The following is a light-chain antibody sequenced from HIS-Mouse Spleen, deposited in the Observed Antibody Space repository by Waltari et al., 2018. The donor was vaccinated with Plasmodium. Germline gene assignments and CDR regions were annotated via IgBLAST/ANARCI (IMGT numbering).Light chain of an antibody. CDR2: GAS. V-gene: IGKV3-15*01. CDR3: QQYNNWPAWT. Sequence: EIVMTQSPATLSVSPGERATLSCRASQSVSSNLAWYQQKPGQAPRLLIYGASTRANGIPARFSGSGSGTEFTLTISSLKSEDFAVYYCQQYNNWPAWTFGQGTKVEIK. J-gene: IGKJ1*01. CDR1: QSVSSN.